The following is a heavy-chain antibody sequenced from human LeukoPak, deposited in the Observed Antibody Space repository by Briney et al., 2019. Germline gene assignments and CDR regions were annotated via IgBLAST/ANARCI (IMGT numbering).Heavy chain of an antibody. CDR1: GFTFSSYE. V-gene: IGHV3-48*03. CDR3: ARCPRWAHFDY. CDR2: ISSSGRAI. D-gene: IGHD4-23*01. Sequence: GGSLRLSCAGSGFTFSSYEMNWVHQAPGKGLEWVSYISSSGRAIYYADSVKGRFTVSRDNAKNSLYLQMNSLRAEDTAVYYCARCPRWAHFDYWGQGTLVTVSS. J-gene: IGHJ4*02.